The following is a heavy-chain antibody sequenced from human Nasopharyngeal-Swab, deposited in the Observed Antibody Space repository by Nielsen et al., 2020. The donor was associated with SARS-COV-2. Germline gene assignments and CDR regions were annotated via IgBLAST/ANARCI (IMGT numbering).Heavy chain of an antibody. V-gene: IGHV1-69*13. J-gene: IGHJ4*02. CDR2: IIPIFGTA. D-gene: IGHD6-13*01. Sequence: SVKVSCKASGGTFSSYAISWVRQAPGQGLEWMGGIIPIFGTANYAQKFQGRVTITADESTSTAYMELSSLRSEDTAVYYCARGGAAAGLELGVYWGQGTLVTVSS. CDR1: GGTFSSYA. CDR3: ARGGAAAGLELGVY.